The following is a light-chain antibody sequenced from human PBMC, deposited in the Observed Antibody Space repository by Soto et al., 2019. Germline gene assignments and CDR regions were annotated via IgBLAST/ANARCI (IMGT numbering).Light chain of an antibody. CDR3: QQYGTSLRGT. J-gene: IGKJ1*01. CDR1: QNVTSTY. CDR2: AAF. V-gene: IGKV3-20*01. Sequence: VLSQSPCTLSLSPGERASLSCRASQNVTSTYLAWYQQRPGQPPRLLIYAAFSRATGVPDRFSASGSGTEFTLTITRLEPEDFAVYYCQQYGTSLRGTFGQGTKVDIK.